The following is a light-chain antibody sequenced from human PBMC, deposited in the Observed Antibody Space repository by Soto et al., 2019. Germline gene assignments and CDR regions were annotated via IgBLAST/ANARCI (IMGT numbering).Light chain of an antibody. J-gene: IGKJ1*01. CDR3: QQYNSYPWT. V-gene: IGKV1D-8*03. CDR1: QGISSY. CDR2: AAS. Sequence: VIWMTQSPSLLSASTGDRVTISCGMSQGISSYLAWYQQKPGKAPELPIYAASTLQSGVPLRFSGSGSGTDFTLTSTSLQPDDFATYDCQQYNSYPWTFGQGTKVDIK.